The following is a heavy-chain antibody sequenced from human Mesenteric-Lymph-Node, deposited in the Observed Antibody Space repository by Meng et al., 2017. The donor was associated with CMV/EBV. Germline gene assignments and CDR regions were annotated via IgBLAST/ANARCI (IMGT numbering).Heavy chain of an antibody. CDR1: GGSVSSGSYY. D-gene: IGHD6-6*01. CDR2: IYYSGST. Sequence: SETLSLTCTVSGGSVSSGSYYWSWIRQPPGKGLEWIGYIYYSGSTNYNPSLKSRVTISVDTSKNQFSLKLSSVTAADTAVYYCARIRGSSVLDYWGQGTLVTVSS. CDR3: ARIRGSSVLDY. V-gene: IGHV4-61*01. J-gene: IGHJ4*02.